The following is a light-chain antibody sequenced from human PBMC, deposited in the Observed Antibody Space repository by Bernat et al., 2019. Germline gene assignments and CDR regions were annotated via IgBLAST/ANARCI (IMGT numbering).Light chain of an antibody. Sequence: EIVLTQSPGTLSLSPGESATRSCRASQRVDGDLAWYQQKPGQAPRLLIYDASKRATGIPPRFSASGSVTDFTLTISSLGPKDSAVYYCQPRANWPPGYTVGQGTKLAIK. CDR2: DAS. V-gene: IGKV3-11*01. CDR1: QRVDGD. CDR3: QPRANWPPGYT. J-gene: IGKJ2*01.